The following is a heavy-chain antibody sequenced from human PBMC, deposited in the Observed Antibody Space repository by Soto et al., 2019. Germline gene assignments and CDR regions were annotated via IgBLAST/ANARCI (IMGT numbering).Heavy chain of an antibody. J-gene: IGHJ4*02. Sequence: PGGSLRLSFAASGFTFSSYAMSWVRQAPGKGLEWVSAICCSGGRTYYAYSVKVRFTISIDNSKNKLYLQMNSLRAEDTAVYYCANLHRDYGDIDXWGQGTLVTVSX. CDR2: ICCSGGRT. V-gene: IGHV3-23*01. CDR1: GFTFSSYA. D-gene: IGHD4-17*01. CDR3: ANLHRDYGDIDX.